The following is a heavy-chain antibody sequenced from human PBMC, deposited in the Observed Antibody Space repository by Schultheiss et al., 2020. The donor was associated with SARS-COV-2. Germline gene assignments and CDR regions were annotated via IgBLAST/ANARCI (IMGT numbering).Heavy chain of an antibody. Sequence: GGSLRLSCAASGFTFSSYGMHWVRQAPGKGLEWVAVISYDGSNKYYADSVKGRFTISRDNSKNTLYLQMNSLKTEDTAVYYCTTLSGSYYPYYFDYWGQGTLVTVSS. CDR3: TTLSGSYYPYYFDY. J-gene: IGHJ4*02. D-gene: IGHD1-26*01. V-gene: IGHV3-30*03. CDR2: ISYDGSNK. CDR1: GFTFSSYG.